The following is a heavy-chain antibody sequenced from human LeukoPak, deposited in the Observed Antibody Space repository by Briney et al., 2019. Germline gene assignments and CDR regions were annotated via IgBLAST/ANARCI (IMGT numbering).Heavy chain of an antibody. CDR2: IDPSDSYT. J-gene: IGHJ5*02. V-gene: IGHV5-10-1*01. CDR3: ARQGDYRNWFDP. Sequence: GESLKISCKGSGYSFTDYWIIWVRQMPGKGLEWMGGIDPSDSYTNYSPSFQGHVTISADKSISTAFLQWSSLKASDTAMYYCARQGDYRNWFDPWGQGTLVTVSS. D-gene: IGHD4-11*01. CDR1: GYSFTDYW.